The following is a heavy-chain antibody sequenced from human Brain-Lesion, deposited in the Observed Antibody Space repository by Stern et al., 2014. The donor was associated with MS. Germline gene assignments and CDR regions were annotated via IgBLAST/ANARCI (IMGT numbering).Heavy chain of an antibody. J-gene: IGHJ4*02. V-gene: IGHV1-8*01. CDR2: MNPYSGNT. CDR3: ARAVRNQLLSEY. D-gene: IGHD2-2*01. CDR1: GYTFSSYD. Sequence: DQLVEPGAEVKKPGASVKVSCKASGYTFSSYDITWVRQASGHGLEWMGWMNPYSGNTGYAQKFKGRVSMTSDPSISTVYMELTSLTSDDTAVYFCARAVRNQLLSEYWGQGTLVTVSS.